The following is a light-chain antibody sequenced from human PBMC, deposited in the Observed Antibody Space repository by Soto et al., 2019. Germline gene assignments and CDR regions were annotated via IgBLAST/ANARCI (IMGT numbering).Light chain of an antibody. V-gene: IGLV1-44*01. CDR2: TNN. J-gene: IGLJ2*01. Sequence: QSALTQPPSASGTPGQRVTISCSGSSSNIETNTVDWYQHLPGTAPKVLIFTNNQRPSGVPDRFSGSKSGTSASLAISGLQSEYEADYYCAVWDDSLSGMVFGGGTKLTVL. CDR1: SSNIETNT. CDR3: AVWDDSLSGMV.